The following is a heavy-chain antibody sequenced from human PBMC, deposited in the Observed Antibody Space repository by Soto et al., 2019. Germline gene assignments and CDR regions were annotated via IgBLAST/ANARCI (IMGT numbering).Heavy chain of an antibody. D-gene: IGHD2-21*02. V-gene: IGHV4-59*01. Sequence: SETLFLTCTVSGGSISSYYWSWIRQPPGKGLEWIGYIYYSGSTNYNPSLKSRVTISVDTSKNQFSLKLSSVTAADTAVYYCARSPSIVVVTFDYWGQGTLVTVSS. J-gene: IGHJ4*02. CDR1: GGSISSYY. CDR3: ARSPSIVVVTFDY. CDR2: IYYSGST.